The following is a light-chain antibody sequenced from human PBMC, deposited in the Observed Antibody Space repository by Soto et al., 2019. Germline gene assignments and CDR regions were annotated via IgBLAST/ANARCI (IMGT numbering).Light chain of an antibody. CDR3: SSYTSSSTPLV. CDR1: SSDVGGYNY. CDR2: EVS. Sequence: QSVLTQPASVSGSPGQSITISCTGTSSDVGGYNYVSWYQQHPGKAPKLMIYEVSNRPSGVSNRFSGSKFGNTASLTISGLQAEDEADYSCSSYTSSSTPLVFGGGTKVTVL. J-gene: IGLJ3*02. V-gene: IGLV2-14*01.